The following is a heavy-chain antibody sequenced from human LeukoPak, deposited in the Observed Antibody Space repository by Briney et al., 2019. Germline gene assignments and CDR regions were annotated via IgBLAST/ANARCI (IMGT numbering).Heavy chain of an antibody. Sequence: GGSLRLSCAASGFTFDDYAMHWVRQAPGKGLEWVSGISWNSGSIGYADSVKGRFTISRDNAKNSLYLQMNSLRAEDTALYYCAKDDLEGIAAAGPFDIWGQGTMVTVSS. CDR2: ISWNSGSI. CDR1: GFTFDDYA. J-gene: IGHJ3*02. CDR3: AKDDLEGIAAAGPFDI. V-gene: IGHV3-9*01. D-gene: IGHD6-13*01.